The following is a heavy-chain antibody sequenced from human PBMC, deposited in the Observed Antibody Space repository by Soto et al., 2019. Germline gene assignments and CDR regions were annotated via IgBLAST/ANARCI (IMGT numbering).Heavy chain of an antibody. D-gene: IGHD2-2*01. CDR2: MNPNSGET. V-gene: IGHV1-8*02. Sequence: QEQLVQSAAEVKKPGASVKVSCMTSGYTFNDYEINWVRQATGQGLEWIGWMNPNSGETGYAQRFRGRVTMTTSSSLSTAYVELSSLTSDDTAVYYCARIAMPARPRWYNWFDPWGQGTLVTVSS. CDR1: GYTFNDYE. CDR3: ARIAMPARPRWYNWFDP. J-gene: IGHJ5*02.